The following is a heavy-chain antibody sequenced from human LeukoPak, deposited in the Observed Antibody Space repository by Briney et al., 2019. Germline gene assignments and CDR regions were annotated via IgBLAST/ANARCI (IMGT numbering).Heavy chain of an antibody. V-gene: IGHV3-23*01. D-gene: IGHD2/OR15-2a*01. Sequence: GGSLRLSCTVSGFTLSSYEMSWIRQAPGKGLEWVSSIDYSGGSSYYADSVKGRFTISRDDSKNTLYLQMNSLRAEDTATYYCARGEFGDYYYFYMDVWGKGTTVTVSS. J-gene: IGHJ6*03. CDR1: GFTLSSYE. CDR3: ARGEFGDYYYFYMDV. CDR2: IDYSGGSS.